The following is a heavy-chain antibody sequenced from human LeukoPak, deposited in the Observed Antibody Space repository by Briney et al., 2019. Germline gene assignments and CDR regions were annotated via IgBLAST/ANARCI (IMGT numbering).Heavy chain of an antibody. Sequence: KPSEPLSLTCTVSGGSISNYYWSWIRQPPGKGLEWIGYFYYSGSTNYNPSLKSRVTISVDTSKSQFSLNLTSVTAADTAVYYCARTRSQAISAQYFDYWGQGTLVTVSS. CDR3: ARTRSQAISAQYFDY. D-gene: IGHD2-2*02. CDR2: FYYSGST. CDR1: GGSISNYY. J-gene: IGHJ4*02. V-gene: IGHV4-59*08.